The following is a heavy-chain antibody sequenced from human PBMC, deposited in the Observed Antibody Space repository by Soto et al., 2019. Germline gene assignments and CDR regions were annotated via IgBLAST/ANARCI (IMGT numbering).Heavy chain of an antibody. D-gene: IGHD3-3*01. V-gene: IGHV3-30-3*01. CDR1: GFTFSSYA. Sequence: QVQLVESGGGVVQPGRSLRLSCAASGFTFSSYAMHWVRQAPGKGLEWVAVISYDGSNKYYADSVKGRFTSSRDNSQNPLYLQMNSLTAEDTAVYYCAREGPLLAVDSWGQGTLVTVSS. CDR3: AREGPLLAVDS. J-gene: IGHJ4*02. CDR2: ISYDGSNK.